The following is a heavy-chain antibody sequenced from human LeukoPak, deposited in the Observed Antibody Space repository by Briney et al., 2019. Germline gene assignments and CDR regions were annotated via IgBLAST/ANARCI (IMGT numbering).Heavy chain of an antibody. V-gene: IGHV3-15*01. J-gene: IGHJ4*02. CDR3: VTELGMGEVSLDY. CDR2: VKSKTDGETT. Sequence: GSLRLSCAASGFTFTNAWMTWVRQAPGRGLEWVGRVKSKTDGETTDYATPVKGRFTISRDDSKNTLYLQMNSLKTEDTAVYYCVTELGMGEVSLDYWGQGTLVTVSS. D-gene: IGHD5-24*01. CDR1: GFTFTNAW.